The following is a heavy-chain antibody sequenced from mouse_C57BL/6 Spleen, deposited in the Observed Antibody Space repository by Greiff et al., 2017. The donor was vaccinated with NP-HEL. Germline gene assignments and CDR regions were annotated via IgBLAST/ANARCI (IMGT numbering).Heavy chain of an antibody. D-gene: IGHD4-1*01. V-gene: IGHV3-6*01. CDR2: ISYDGSN. Sequence: EVKLQESGPGLVKPSQSLSLTCSVTGYSITSGYYWNWIRQFPGNKLEWMGYISYDGSNNYNPSLKNRISITRDTSKNQFFLKLNSVTTEDTATYYCARERGTGYYFDYWGQGTTLTVSS. CDR1: GYSITSGYY. CDR3: ARERGTGYYFDY. J-gene: IGHJ2*01.